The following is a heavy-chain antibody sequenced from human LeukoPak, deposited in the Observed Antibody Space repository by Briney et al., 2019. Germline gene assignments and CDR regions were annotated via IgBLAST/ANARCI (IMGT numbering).Heavy chain of an antibody. CDR1: GGSISSSSYY. V-gene: IGHV4-39*01. J-gene: IGHJ3*01. CDR2: IYYSGST. CDR3: AGVPLLMVYAIENAFDV. Sequence: PSETLSLTCTVSGGSISSSSYYWGWIRQPPGKGLEWIGSIYYSGSTYYNPSLKSRVTISVDTSKNQFSLKLSSVTAADTAVYYCAGVPLLMVYAIENAFDVWGQGTMVTVSS. D-gene: IGHD2-8*01.